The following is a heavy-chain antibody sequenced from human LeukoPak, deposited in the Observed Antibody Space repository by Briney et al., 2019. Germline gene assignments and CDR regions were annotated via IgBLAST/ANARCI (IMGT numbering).Heavy chain of an antibody. J-gene: IGHJ4*02. CDR2: IRYDGSNK. CDR3: ARAQELSSSWQEFDY. V-gene: IGHV3-30*02. D-gene: IGHD6-13*01. Sequence: GGSLRLSCAASGFTFSSYGMHWVRQAPGKGLEWVAFIRYDGSNKYYADSVKGRFTISRDNSKNTLYLQMNSLRAEDTAVYYCARAQELSSSWQEFDYWGQGTLVTVSS. CDR1: GFTFSSYG.